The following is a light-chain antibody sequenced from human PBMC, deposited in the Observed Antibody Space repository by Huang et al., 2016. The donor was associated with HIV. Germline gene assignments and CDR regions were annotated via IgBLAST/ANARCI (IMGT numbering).Light chain of an antibody. CDR3: QQYYSTPCT. J-gene: IGKJ2*02. Sequence: IVMTQSPDSLTVSVGGRATFECRSSQNIFYSSTNKNYLAWYQQTPGQSPQLLIYCATARESGIPDRFTGSGSETDFTLTINNVQAEDVAIYYCQQYYSTPCTFGQGTRLEI. CDR2: CAT. CDR1: QNIFYSSTNKNY. V-gene: IGKV4-1*01.